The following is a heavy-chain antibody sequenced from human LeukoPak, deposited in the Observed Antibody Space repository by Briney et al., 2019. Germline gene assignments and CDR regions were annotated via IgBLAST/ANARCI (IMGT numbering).Heavy chain of an antibody. CDR3: ARGDCSSGSCYFDY. J-gene: IGHJ4*02. Sequence: GGSLRLSCAASGFTLSNHPMYWVRQAPGKGLEWVSSLSDTGDSTHYADSVKGRFTISRDSARSALYLQMNSLRAEDTAVYYCARGDCSSGSCYFDYWGQGSQVTVSS. D-gene: IGHD2-15*01. CDR2: LSDTGDST. CDR1: GFTLSNHP. V-gene: IGHV3-23*01.